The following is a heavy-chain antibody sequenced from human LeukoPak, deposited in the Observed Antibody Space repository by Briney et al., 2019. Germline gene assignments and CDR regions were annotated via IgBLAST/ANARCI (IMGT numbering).Heavy chain of an antibody. V-gene: IGHV3-23*01. D-gene: IGHD3-16*02. J-gene: IGHJ4*02. Sequence: PGGSLRLSCAASGFTFSSYAMSWVRQAPGKGLEWVSAISGSGGSTYYADSVKGRFTISRDNSKNTLYLQMNSLRAEDAAVYYCAKDLDEDRANYVWGSYRYLAGKFDYWGQGTLVTVSS. CDR3: AKDLDEDRANYVWGSYRYLAGKFDY. CDR2: ISGSGGST. CDR1: GFTFSSYA.